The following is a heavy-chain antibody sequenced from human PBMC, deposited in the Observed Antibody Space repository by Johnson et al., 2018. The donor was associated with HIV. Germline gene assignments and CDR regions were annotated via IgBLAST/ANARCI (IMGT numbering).Heavy chain of an antibody. J-gene: IGHJ3*02. CDR2: ISGSGGST. Sequence: VQLMESGGGLVQPGGSLRLSCAASGFTFSSYAMNWVRQAPGKGLEWVSGISGSGGSTYYAESVKGRFTISRDNSKNTLYVQMNSLRVEDTAVYYCARSRGLWGVQDGFDIWGQGTMVTVSS. V-gene: IGHV3-23*01. CDR3: ARSRGLWGVQDGFDI. CDR1: GFTFSSYA. D-gene: IGHD2-21*01.